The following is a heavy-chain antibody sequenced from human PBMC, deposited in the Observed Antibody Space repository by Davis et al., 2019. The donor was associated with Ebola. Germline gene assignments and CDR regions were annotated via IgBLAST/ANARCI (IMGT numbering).Heavy chain of an antibody. CDR2: ISYDANYE. Sequence: GESLKLSCAASGFTFSNFAIHWVRQAPGKGLEWVGSISYDANYEHYAESVKGRFTISRDNSKNTVYLETNSLRPDDTSVYYCAKGGEGSGSYPLDYWGQGTLVTVSS. D-gene: IGHD3-10*01. V-gene: IGHV3-30*18. CDR1: GFTFSNFA. J-gene: IGHJ4*02. CDR3: AKGGEGSGSYPLDY.